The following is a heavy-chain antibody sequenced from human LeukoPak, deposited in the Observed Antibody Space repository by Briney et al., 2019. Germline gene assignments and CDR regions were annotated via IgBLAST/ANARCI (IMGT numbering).Heavy chain of an antibody. V-gene: IGHV3-53*01. J-gene: IGHJ3*02. CDR2: IYPGGST. CDR1: GFTFSAYA. Sequence: GGSLRLSCEASGFTFSAYAMTWVRQAPGKGLEWVSVIYPGGSTYYAGSVQGRFTVSRDNSKNTLYLQMNSLRDEDTAMYYCARTTVTTNFKDAFDIWGQGTVVTVSS. CDR3: ARTTVTTNFKDAFDI. D-gene: IGHD4-17*01.